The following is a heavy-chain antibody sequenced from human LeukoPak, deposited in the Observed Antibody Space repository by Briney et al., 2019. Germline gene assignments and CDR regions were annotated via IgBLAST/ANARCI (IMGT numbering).Heavy chain of an antibody. D-gene: IGHD6-19*01. V-gene: IGHV3-53*01. CDR3: ARGKQWLINYFDY. CDR2: IYSGGST. J-gene: IGHJ4*02. CDR1: GFTVSSNY. Sequence: GGSLRLSCAASGFTVSSNYMSWVRQAPGKGLEWVSVIYSGGSTYYADSVKGRFTISRDNSKNTLYLQMNSLRAEDTAVYYCARGKQWLINYFDYWGQGTLVTVSS.